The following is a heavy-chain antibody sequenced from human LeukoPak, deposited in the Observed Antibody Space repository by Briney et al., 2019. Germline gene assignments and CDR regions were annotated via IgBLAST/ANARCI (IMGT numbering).Heavy chain of an antibody. Sequence: SETLSLTCTVSGGSISSYYWSWIRQPPGKGLECIGYIYYSGSTNYNPSLKSRVTISVATSKNQFSLKLSSVTAADTALYYCARELKVGNTGYYFDYWGQGTLVTVSS. J-gene: IGHJ4*02. CDR3: ARELKVGNTGYYFDY. CDR1: GGSISSYY. D-gene: IGHD2/OR15-2a*01. CDR2: IYYSGST. V-gene: IGHV4-59*01.